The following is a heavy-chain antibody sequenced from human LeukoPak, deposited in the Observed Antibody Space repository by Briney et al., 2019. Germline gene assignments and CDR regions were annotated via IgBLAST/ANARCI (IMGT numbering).Heavy chain of an antibody. V-gene: IGHV3-33*01. D-gene: IGHD6-13*01. Sequence: PGGSLRLSCAASGFTFSSYGMHWVRQAPGKGLEWVAVIWYDGSNKDYADSVKGRFTISRDNSKNTLYLQMNSLRAEDTAVYYCSGSSSWYPSYFDYWGQGTLVTVSS. CDR2: IWYDGSNK. J-gene: IGHJ4*02. CDR3: SGSSSWYPSYFDY. CDR1: GFTFSSYG.